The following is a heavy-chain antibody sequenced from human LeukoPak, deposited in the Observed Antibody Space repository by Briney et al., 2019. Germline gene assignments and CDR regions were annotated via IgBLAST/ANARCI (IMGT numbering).Heavy chain of an antibody. CDR2: MNPNSGNT. D-gene: IGHD4-17*01. V-gene: IGHV1-8*01. Sequence: ASVKVSCKASGYTFTSYDINWVRQATGQGLEWMGWMNPNSGNTGYAQKFQGRVTMTRNTSLSTVYMELSSLRSEDTAVYYCASGDVTVTNNFDFWGQGTLVTVSS. CDR3: ASGDVTVTNNFDF. J-gene: IGHJ4*02. CDR1: GYTFTSYD.